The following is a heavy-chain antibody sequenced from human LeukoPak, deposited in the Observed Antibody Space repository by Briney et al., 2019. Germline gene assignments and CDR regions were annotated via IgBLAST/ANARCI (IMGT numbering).Heavy chain of an antibody. V-gene: IGHV4-59*01. CDR1: DGSINGYY. CDR3: ARAGITGTTWLHWFDP. D-gene: IGHD1-7*01. CDR2: MYSGGST. J-gene: IGHJ5*02. Sequence: KPSETLSLTCTVSDGSINGYYWSWIRQPPGKGLDWIGYMYSGGSTNYNPSLKSRVTISVDTSKNQFSLKLSSVTAADTAVYYCARAGITGTTWLHWFDPWGQGTLVTVSS.